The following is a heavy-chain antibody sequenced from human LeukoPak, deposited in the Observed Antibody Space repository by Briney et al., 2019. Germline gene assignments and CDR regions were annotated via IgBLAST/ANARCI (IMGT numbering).Heavy chain of an antibody. CDR3: AKGSGSPYYFDS. Sequence: PGGSLRLSCAASGFTFKNAWMSWVRQAPGKGLEWVSFIYSGGSTYYADSVRGRFTISRDNSKNTLYLQMNSLRADDTAVYYCAKGSGSPYYFDSWGQGTLVTVSS. CDR2: IYSGGST. CDR1: GFTFKNAW. J-gene: IGHJ4*02. V-gene: IGHV3-66*01. D-gene: IGHD3-10*01.